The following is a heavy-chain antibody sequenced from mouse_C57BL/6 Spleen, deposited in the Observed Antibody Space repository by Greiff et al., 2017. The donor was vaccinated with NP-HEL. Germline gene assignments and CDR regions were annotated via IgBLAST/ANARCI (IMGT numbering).Heavy chain of an antibody. CDR3: ARGGYGYDGYSYFDY. J-gene: IGHJ2*01. Sequence: EVMLVESGGGLVKPGGSLKLSCAASGFTFSSYAMSWVRQTPEKRLEWVATISDGGSYTYYPDNVKGRFTISRDNAKNNLYLQMSHLKSEDTAMYYCARGGYGYDGYSYFDYWGQGTTLTVSS. D-gene: IGHD2-3*01. V-gene: IGHV5-4*03. CDR1: GFTFSSYA. CDR2: ISDGGSYT.